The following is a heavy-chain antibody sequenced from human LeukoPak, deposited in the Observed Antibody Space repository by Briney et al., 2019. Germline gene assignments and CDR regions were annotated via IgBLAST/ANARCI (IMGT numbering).Heavy chain of an antibody. CDR3: ARDMEMATRFDP. J-gene: IGHJ5*02. D-gene: IGHD5-24*01. Sequence: PSETLSLTCTVSGGSISSYYWSWIRQPPGKGLEWIGYIYYSGSTNYNPSLKSRVTISVDTSKNQFSLKLSSVTAADTAVYYCARDMEMATRFDPWGQGTLVTVSS. CDR1: GGSISSYY. V-gene: IGHV4-59*01. CDR2: IYYSGST.